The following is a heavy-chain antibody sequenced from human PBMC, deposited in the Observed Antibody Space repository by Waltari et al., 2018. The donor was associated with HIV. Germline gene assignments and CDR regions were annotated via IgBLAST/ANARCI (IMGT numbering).Heavy chain of an antibody. CDR2: VSNTRSFI. Sequence: EVQLVESGGGLVKPGGSLRLSCAASGFTFSTGSMNWVRQAPGKGAEGVSSVSNTRSFISYADSAKCRITISRDNAKNSLYLQMDSLRADDTSVYYCARDGRGSRSSLNWFDPWGQGIQVTVSS. D-gene: IGHD6-6*01. CDR1: GFTFSTGS. CDR3: ARDGRGSRSSLNWFDP. V-gene: IGHV3-21*01. J-gene: IGHJ5*02.